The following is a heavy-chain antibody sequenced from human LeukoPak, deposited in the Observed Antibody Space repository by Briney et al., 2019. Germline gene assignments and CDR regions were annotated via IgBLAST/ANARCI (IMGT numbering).Heavy chain of an antibody. CDR3: ARGRAAATYFDY. J-gene: IGHJ4*02. Sequence: PGGSLRLSCAASGFTFSSYSMNWVRQAPGKGLEWVSSISSSSSYIYYADSVKGRFTISRDNAKNSLYLQMNSLRAEDTAVYYCARGRAAATYFDYWGQGTLVTVSS. V-gene: IGHV3-21*01. CDR2: ISSSSSYI. D-gene: IGHD6-13*01. CDR1: GFTFSSYS.